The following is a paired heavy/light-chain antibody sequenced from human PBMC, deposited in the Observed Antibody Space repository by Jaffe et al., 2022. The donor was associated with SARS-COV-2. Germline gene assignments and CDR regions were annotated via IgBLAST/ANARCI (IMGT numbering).Heavy chain of an antibody. CDR3: ARGTAYYYGMDV. CDR1: GFTFSDYY. D-gene: IGHD1-1*01. V-gene: IGHV3-11*06. J-gene: IGHJ6*02. CDR2: ISESSSRT. Sequence: QVQLVESGGGLVKPGGSLRLSCTASGFTFSDYYMSWIRQAPGKGLEWVSYISESSSRTKYADSVKGRFTISRDNAKNSLFLQMDGLRAEDTAVYYCARGTAYYYGMDVWGQGTTVTVSS.
Light chain of an antibody. CDR1: SSNIGINT. V-gene: IGLV1-44*01. CDR3: ASWDDSLTV. J-gene: IGLJ3*02. Sequence: QSVLTQPPSASGTPGQRVTISCSGSSSNIGINTVSWYQQLPGTAPELLIYSNNQRPSGVSDRFSGSKSGTSASLAISGLRSEDEADYYCASWDDSLTVFGGGTKLTVL. CDR2: SNN.